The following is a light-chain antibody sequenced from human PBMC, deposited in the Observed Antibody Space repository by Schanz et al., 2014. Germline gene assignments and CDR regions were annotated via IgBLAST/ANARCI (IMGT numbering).Light chain of an antibody. CDR3: QQYNSYSWT. Sequence: DIQMTQSPSSLSASVGDRVTITCRSSHSIISYLNWYQQKPGKAPNLLIYKASSLESGVPSRFSGSGSGTEFTLTISSLQPDDFATYYCQQYNSYSWTFGQGTKVEIK. V-gene: IGKV1-5*03. CDR2: KAS. J-gene: IGKJ1*01. CDR1: HSIISY.